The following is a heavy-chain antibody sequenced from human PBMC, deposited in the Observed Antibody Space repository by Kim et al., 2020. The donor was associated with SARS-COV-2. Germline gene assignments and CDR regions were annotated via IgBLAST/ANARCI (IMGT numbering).Heavy chain of an antibody. CDR3: ATQDLNIVATIYDC. Sequence: ADSVEGRCTIPRDNSKNTLYLQMNSLRAEDTAVYYCATQDLNIVATIYDCWGQGTLVTVSS. J-gene: IGHJ4*02. D-gene: IGHD5-12*01. V-gene: IGHV3-23*01.